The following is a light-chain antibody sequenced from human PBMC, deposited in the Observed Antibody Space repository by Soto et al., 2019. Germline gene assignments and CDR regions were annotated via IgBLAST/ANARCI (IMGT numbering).Light chain of an antibody. Sequence: DIQMTQSPSTLSASVEDRVTITCRASQSISSWLAWYQQKPGKAPKLLIYDASSVESGVPSRFSGSGSGTGFTLTISSLQPDDFATYYCQQYYSYRTFGQGIKVDIK. CDR2: DAS. CDR1: QSISSW. V-gene: IGKV1-5*01. CDR3: QQYYSYRT. J-gene: IGKJ1*01.